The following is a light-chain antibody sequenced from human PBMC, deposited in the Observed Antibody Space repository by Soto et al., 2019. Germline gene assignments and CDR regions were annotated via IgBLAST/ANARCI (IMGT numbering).Light chain of an antibody. CDR1: SSDVGSYNY. Sequence: QSVLTQPASVSGSPGQSITISCTGTSSDVGSYNYVSWYQQHPGKAPRLMIYASSNRPSGVSHRFSGSRSGNTASLTISGLQAEDEADYFCSSYTSSSPVVFGGGTQLTVL. CDR2: ASS. J-gene: IGLJ2*01. CDR3: SSYTSSSPVV. V-gene: IGLV2-14*01.